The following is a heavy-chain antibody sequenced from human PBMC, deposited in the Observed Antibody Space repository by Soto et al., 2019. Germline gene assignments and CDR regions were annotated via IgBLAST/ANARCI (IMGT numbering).Heavy chain of an antibody. D-gene: IGHD3-3*01. CDR3: MKGLNRLRDFWSGYYFDYFDY. CDR1: GFTFSSYA. V-gene: IGHV3-64D*06. CDR2: ISSNGGST. Sequence: GSLRLSCSASGFTFSSYAMHWVRQAPGKGLEYVSAISSNGGSTYYADSVKGRFTISRDNSKNTLYLQMSSLRAEDTAVYYCMKGLNRLRDFWSGYYFDYFDYWGQGTLVTVSS. J-gene: IGHJ4*02.